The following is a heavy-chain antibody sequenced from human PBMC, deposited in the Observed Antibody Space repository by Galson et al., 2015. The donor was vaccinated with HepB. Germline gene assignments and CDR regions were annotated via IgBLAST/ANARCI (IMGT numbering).Heavy chain of an antibody. J-gene: IGHJ4*02. D-gene: IGHD6-19*01. Sequence: SVKVSCKAYGYTFTSYGISWVRQAPGQGLQWMGWLSSYNGHTTYPQHLQGRVTMTTDTSTSTAYMDLRSLGSDDTAVYYCARVYNIGLYGHFDYWGQGTLVTVSS. CDR2: LSSYNGHT. CDR1: GYTFTSYG. CDR3: ARVYNIGLYGHFDY. V-gene: IGHV1-18*01.